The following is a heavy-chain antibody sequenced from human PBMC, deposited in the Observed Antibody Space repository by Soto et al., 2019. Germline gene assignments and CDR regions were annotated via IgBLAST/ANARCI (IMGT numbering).Heavy chain of an antibody. V-gene: IGHV3-23*01. CDR1: GFTFSSYS. CDR2: ISGSGVST. J-gene: IGHJ4*02. D-gene: IGHD3-22*01. CDR3: AKDVYYDSSGYYDY. Sequence: PGGSLRLSCAASGFTFSSYSMSWVRQAPGKGLEWVSAISGSGVSTYYADSVKGRFTISRDNSKNTLYLQMNSLRAEDTAVYYCAKDVYYDSSGYYDYWGQGTLVTVSS.